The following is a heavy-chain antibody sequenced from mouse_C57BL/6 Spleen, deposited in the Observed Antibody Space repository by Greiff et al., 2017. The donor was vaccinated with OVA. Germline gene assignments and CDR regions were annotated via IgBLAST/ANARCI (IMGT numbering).Heavy chain of an antibody. V-gene: IGHV1-82*01. CDR1: GYAFSSSW. J-gene: IGHJ2*01. Sequence: VQLQQSGPELVKPGASVKISCKASGYAFSSSWMNWVKQRPGKGLEWIGRIYPGDGDTNYNGKFKGKATLTADKSSSTAYMQLSSLTSEDSAVYFCARSPAFYYFDYWGKGTTLTVSS. CDR2: IYPGDGDT. CDR3: ARSPAFYYFDY.